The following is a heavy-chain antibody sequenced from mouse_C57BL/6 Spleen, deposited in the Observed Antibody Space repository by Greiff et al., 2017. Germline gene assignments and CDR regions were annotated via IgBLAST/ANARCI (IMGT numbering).Heavy chain of an antibody. Sequence: VKLQQPGAELVRPGSSVKLSCTASGYTFTSYWMHWVKQRPIQGLEWIGNIDPSDSETHYNQKFKDKATLTVDKSSSTAYMQLSSLTSEDSAVYYCARGGAYYSNYVDYWGQGTTLTVSS. CDR2: IDPSDSET. J-gene: IGHJ2*01. CDR3: ARGGAYYSNYVDY. D-gene: IGHD2-5*01. V-gene: IGHV1-52*01. CDR1: GYTFTSYW.